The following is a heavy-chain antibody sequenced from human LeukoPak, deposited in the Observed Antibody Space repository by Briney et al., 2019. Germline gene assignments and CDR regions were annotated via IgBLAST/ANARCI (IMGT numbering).Heavy chain of an antibody. Sequence: ASVKVSCKVSGYTLTELSMHWVRQAPGKGLEWMGGFDPEDGETIYAQKFQGRVTMTEDTSTDTAYMELSSLRSEDTAVYYCAMVGAVAGLGYNRFGPWGQGTLVTVSS. CDR2: FDPEDGET. D-gene: IGHD6-19*01. V-gene: IGHV1-24*01. J-gene: IGHJ5*02. CDR1: GYTLTELS. CDR3: AMVGAVAGLGYNRFGP.